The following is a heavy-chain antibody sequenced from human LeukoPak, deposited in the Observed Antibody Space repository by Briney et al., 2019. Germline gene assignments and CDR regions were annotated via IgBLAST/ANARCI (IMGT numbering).Heavy chain of an antibody. J-gene: IGHJ4*02. D-gene: IGHD2-15*01. CDR1: GFTFSSYA. CDR3: ARNYCSGGSRFIPYFDY. CDR2: ISYDGSNK. Sequence: GGSLRLSCAASGFTFSSYAMPWVRQAPGKGLEWVAVISYDGSNKYYADSVKGRFTISRDNSKNTPYLQMNSLRAEDTAVYYCARNYCSGGSRFIPYFDYWGQGTLVTVSS. V-gene: IGHV3-30-3*01.